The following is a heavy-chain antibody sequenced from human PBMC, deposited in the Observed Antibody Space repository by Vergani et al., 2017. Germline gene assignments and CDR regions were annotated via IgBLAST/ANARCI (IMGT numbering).Heavy chain of an antibody. J-gene: IGHJ5*02. V-gene: IGHV4-39*07. Sequence: QVQLQESGPGLVKPSETLSLTCTVSGGSISSSSYYWGWIRQPPGKGLEWIGSIYYSGSTYYNPSLKSRVTISVDTSKNQFSLKLSSVTAADTAVYYCARELVRGVIKGRNWFDPWGQGTLVTVSS. CDR1: GGSISSSSYY. CDR2: IYYSGST. D-gene: IGHD3-10*01. CDR3: ARELVRGVIKGRNWFDP.